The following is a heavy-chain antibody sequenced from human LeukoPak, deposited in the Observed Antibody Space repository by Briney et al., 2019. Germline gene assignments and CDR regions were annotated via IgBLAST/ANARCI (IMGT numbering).Heavy chain of an antibody. Sequence: GGSLRLSCTTSGFTFGDYPMSWLRQAPGKGLERVGFIRRKADGGTTEHAASLKGRFTISRDDSKSIVYLQMNSLKTEDTAVYYCTRVQIVATIIDYWGQGALVTVSS. D-gene: IGHD5-12*01. CDR2: IRRKADGGTT. J-gene: IGHJ4*02. CDR3: TRVQIVATIIDY. CDR1: GFTFGDYP. V-gene: IGHV3-49*03.